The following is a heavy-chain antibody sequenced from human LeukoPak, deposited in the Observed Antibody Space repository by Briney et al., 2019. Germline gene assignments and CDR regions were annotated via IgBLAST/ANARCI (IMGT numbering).Heavy chain of an antibody. J-gene: IGHJ3*02. CDR2: IKQDGSEK. CDR3: ARDQPSSSWFARSGDAFDI. CDR1: GFTFSSYW. V-gene: IGHV3-7*01. Sequence: GGSLRLSCAASGFTFSSYWMSWVRQAPGKGLEWVANIKQDGSEKYYVDSVKGRFTISRDNAKNSLYLQMNSLRAEDTAVYYCARDQPSSSWFARSGDAFDIWGQGTMVTVSS. D-gene: IGHD6-13*01.